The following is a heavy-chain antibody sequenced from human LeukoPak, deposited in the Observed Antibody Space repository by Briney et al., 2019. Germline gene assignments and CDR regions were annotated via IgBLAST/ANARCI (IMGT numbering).Heavy chain of an antibody. CDR1: GFTVSSNY. CDR2: ISSGGGT. Sequence: GGSLRLSCAASGFTVSSNYMSWVRQAPGKGLEWVSLISSGGGTYYADSVKGRFTISRDNSKSMVYLQMNSLRADDTAVYYCARGRGSHWVSFDYWGQGTLVTVSS. V-gene: IGHV3-53*01. D-gene: IGHD1-26*01. CDR3: ARGRGSHWVSFDY. J-gene: IGHJ4*02.